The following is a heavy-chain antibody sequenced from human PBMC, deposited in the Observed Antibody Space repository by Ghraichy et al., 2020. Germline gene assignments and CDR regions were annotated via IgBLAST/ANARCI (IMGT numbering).Heavy chain of an antibody. CDR3: ARGKGYCSGGSCYGSDY. V-gene: IGHV4-39*01. J-gene: IGHJ4*02. D-gene: IGHD2-15*01. Sequence: SETLSLTCTVSGGSISSSSYYWGWIRQPPGKGLEWIGSIYYSGSTYYNPSLKSRVNISVDTSKNQFSLKLSSVTAADTAVYYCARGKGYCSGGSCYGSDYWGQGTLVTVSS. CDR1: GGSISSSSYY. CDR2: IYYSGST.